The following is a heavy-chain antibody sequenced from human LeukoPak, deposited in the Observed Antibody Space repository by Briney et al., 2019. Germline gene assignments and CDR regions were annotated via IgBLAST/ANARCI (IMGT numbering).Heavy chain of an antibody. CDR2: INHSGST. CDR1: GASFSSYY. D-gene: IGHD4-17*01. V-gene: IGHV4-34*01. Sequence: SETLSLTCAVYGASFSSYYWRWIRQPPGKGLEWIGEINHSGSTNYNPSLKSRVTISVDTSKNQFSLKLSSVTAADTAVYYCAREVDYGDYSKSFYYMDVWGKGTTVTVSS. J-gene: IGHJ6*03. CDR3: AREVDYGDYSKSFYYMDV.